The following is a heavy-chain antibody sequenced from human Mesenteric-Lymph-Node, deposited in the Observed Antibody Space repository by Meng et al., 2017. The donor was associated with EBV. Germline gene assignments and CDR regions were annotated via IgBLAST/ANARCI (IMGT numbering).Heavy chain of an antibody. CDR1: GGSVSSGSYY. D-gene: IGHD4-17*01. V-gene: IGHV4-61*01. CDR3: ARGTTVTRGDWFDP. CDR2: IFYSGNT. Sequence: ESCPGGVRQLGPSSITCTFSGGSVSSGSYYWSWIRQPPGKRLEWIGYIFYSGNTNYNPSLKSRVTISVDTSKNQFSLKLSSVTAADTAVYYCARGTTVTRGDWFDPWGQGTLVTVSS. J-gene: IGHJ5*02.